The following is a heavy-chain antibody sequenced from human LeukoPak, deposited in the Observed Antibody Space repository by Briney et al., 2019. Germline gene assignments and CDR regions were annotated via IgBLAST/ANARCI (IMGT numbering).Heavy chain of an antibody. D-gene: IGHD3-10*01. V-gene: IGHV4-30-4*08. J-gene: IGHJ4*02. CDR1: GGSISSGDYY. CDR2: IYYSGST. Sequence: SQTLSLTCTVSGGSISSGDYYWSWIRQPPGKGLELIGYIYYSGSTYYNPSLKSRVTISVDTSKDQFSLKLSSVTAADTAVYYCARDPAVLWFGESDWGQGTLSPSPQ. CDR3: ARDPAVLWFGESD.